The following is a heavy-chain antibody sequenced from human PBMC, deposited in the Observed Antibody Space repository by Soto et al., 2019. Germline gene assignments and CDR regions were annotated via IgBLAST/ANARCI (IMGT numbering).Heavy chain of an antibody. J-gene: IGHJ4*02. Sequence: SEILSLTCAVYGGSFSGYYWSWIRQPPGKGLEWIGEINHSGSTNYNPSLKSRVTISVDTSKNQFSLKLSSVTAADTAVYYCARGENRLHSYFDYWGQGTLVTVSS. CDR2: INHSGST. CDR1: GGSFSGYY. CDR3: ARGENRLHSYFDY. V-gene: IGHV4-34*01.